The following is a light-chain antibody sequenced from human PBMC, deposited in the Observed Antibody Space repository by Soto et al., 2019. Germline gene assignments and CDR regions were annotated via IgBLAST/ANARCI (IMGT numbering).Light chain of an antibody. V-gene: IGLV2-14*01. CDR2: EVS. CDR1: SSDVGGHNY. CDR3: SSFSSSSTLYV. Sequence: QSALTQPASVSGSPGQSITISCTGTSSDVGGHNYVSWYQHHADKAPKLMIYEVSNRPSGVSNRFSGSKFGNTASLTIYGLQAEDEADYYCSSFSSSSTLYVFGTGTKVTVL. J-gene: IGLJ1*01.